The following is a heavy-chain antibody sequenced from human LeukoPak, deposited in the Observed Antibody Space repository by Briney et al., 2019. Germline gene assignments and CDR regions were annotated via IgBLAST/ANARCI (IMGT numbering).Heavy chain of an antibody. CDR1: GYTFTGYY. V-gene: IGHV1-2*02. D-gene: IGHD6-19*01. CDR3: APTHGNGWYYFDY. J-gene: IGHJ4*02. Sequence: VASVKVSCKASGYTFTGYYIHWVRQAPGQGLEWMGWINPNRGDTNYAQNFQGRVTMTRDTSITTAYMELNSLRSDDTAVYYCAPTHGNGWYYFDYWGQGTLVTVSS. CDR2: INPNRGDT.